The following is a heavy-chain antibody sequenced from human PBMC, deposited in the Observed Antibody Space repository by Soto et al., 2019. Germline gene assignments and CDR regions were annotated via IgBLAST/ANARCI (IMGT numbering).Heavy chain of an antibody. CDR2: IIPIFGTA. Sequence: QVQLVQSGAEVKKPGSSVKVSCKASGGTFSSYAISWVRQAPGQGLEWMGGIIPIFGTANYAQKFQGRVTLTADESTSTAYMELSSLRSEDTTIYYCARMGGSSWYWEYFQHWGQGTLVTVSS. D-gene: IGHD6-13*01. V-gene: IGHV1-69*01. CDR3: ARMGGSSWYWEYFQH. CDR1: GGTFSSYA. J-gene: IGHJ1*01.